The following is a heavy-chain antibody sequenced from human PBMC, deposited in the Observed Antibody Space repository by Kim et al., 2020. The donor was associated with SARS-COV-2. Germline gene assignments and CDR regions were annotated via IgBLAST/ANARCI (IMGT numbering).Heavy chain of an antibody. Sequence: ASVKVSCKASGYTFTSYGISWVRQAPGQGLEWMGWISAYNGNTNYAQKLQGRVTMTTDTSTSTAYMELRSLRSDDTAVYYCARDRRYCSSTSCYTGEYYYYYGMDVWGQGTTVTVSS. CDR3: ARDRRYCSSTSCYTGEYYYYYGMDV. CDR1: GYTFTSYG. J-gene: IGHJ6*02. V-gene: IGHV1-18*01. CDR2: ISAYNGNT. D-gene: IGHD2-2*02.